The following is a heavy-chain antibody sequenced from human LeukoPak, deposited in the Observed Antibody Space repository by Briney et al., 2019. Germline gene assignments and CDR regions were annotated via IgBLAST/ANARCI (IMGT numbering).Heavy chain of an antibody. J-gene: IGHJ4*02. CDR2: IKQDGSEK. V-gene: IGHV3-7*03. D-gene: IGHD2-2*01. CDR3: ARGEYQLPHDY. CDR1: GFTFSNYW. Sequence: GGSLRLSCAVSGFTFSNYWMSWVRQAPGKGLEWVANIKQDGSEKYYVDSVKGRFTISRDNAKNSLYLQMNSLRAEDAAVYCCARGEYQLPHDYWGQGTLVTVSS.